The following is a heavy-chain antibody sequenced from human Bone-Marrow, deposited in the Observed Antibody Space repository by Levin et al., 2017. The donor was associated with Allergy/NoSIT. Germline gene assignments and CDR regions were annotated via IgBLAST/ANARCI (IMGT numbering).Heavy chain of an antibody. J-gene: IGHJ6*02. CDR2: IIYDGSNK. CDR1: GFTFSTYG. Sequence: PSETLSLTCAASGFTFSTYGMHWVRQAPGKGLEWVAFIIYDGSNKYYADSVKGRFTISRDNSKNTLYLQMNSLRAEDTAVYYCANVLPGDYYYGMDVWGQGTTVTVSS. CDR3: ANVLPGDYYYGMDV. D-gene: IGHD2-15*01. V-gene: IGHV3-30*02.